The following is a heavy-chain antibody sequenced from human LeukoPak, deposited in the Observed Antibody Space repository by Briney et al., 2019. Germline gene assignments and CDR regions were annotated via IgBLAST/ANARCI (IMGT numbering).Heavy chain of an antibody. V-gene: IGHV3-7*03. D-gene: IGHD3-22*01. CDR3: AIDSSGYQLNWFDP. J-gene: IGHJ5*02. CDR2: IKQDGSEK. Sequence: PGGSLRLSCAASGFTFSSYWMSWVRQAPGKGLEWVANIKQDGSEKYYVDSVKGRFTISRDNAKNSLYLQMNSLRAEDTAVYYCAIDSSGYQLNWFDPWGQGTLVTVSS. CDR1: GFTFSSYW.